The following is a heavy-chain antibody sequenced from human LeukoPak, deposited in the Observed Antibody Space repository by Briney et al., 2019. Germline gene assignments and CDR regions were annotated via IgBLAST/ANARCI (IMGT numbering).Heavy chain of an antibody. CDR2: ISSSSSYI. J-gene: IGHJ4*02. Sequence: GGSLRLSCAASGFTFSSYSMNWVRQAPGKGLEWVSSISSSSSYIYYADSVKGRFTISRGNAKNSLYLQVNSLRAEDTAVYYCARYSSSWYVGDWGQGTLVTVSS. CDR1: GFTFSSYS. V-gene: IGHV3-21*01. D-gene: IGHD6-13*01. CDR3: ARYSSSWYVGD.